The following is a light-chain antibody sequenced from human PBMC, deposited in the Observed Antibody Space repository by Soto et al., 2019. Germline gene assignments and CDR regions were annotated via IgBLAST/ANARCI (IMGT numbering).Light chain of an antibody. CDR3: QQYNNWPPWT. V-gene: IGKV3-15*01. J-gene: IGKJ1*01. CDR2: GAS. Sequence: EIVMTQSPATLSVSPGERATLSCRASQSVSYNLAWYQQKPGQAPRLLIYGASTRATGIPARFSGSGSGTEFTPTISSLQSEDFAVYYCQQYNNWPPWTFGQGTKVEIK. CDR1: QSVSYN.